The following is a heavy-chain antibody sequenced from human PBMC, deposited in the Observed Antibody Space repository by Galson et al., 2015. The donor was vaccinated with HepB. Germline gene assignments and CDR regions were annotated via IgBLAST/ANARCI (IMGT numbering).Heavy chain of an antibody. CDR2: IWYDASNK. Sequence: SLRLSCAASGFTFTDYAMHWVRQSPGKGLEWVAVIWYDASNKHYADSVKGRFTISRDNSKSTLDLQMDSLRAEDTAVYYCARDESLGDGDAFDIWGQGTMVTVSS. CDR1: GFTFTDYA. CDR3: ARDESLGDGDAFDI. J-gene: IGHJ3*02. D-gene: IGHD5-24*01. V-gene: IGHV3-33*01.